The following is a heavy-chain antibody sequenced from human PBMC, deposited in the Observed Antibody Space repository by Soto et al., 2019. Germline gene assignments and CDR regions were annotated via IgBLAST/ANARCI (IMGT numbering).Heavy chain of an antibody. CDR3: ARTPIRYCGGGSCYHNWFDP. V-gene: IGHV1-8*01. CDR1: GYTFTSYD. J-gene: IGHJ5*02. Sequence: ASVKVSCKASGYTFTSYDINWVRQATGQGLEWMGWMNPNSGNTGYAQKLQGRVTMTRNTSISTAYMELSSLRSEDTAVYYCARTPIRYCGGGSCYHNWFDPWGQGTLVTVSS. D-gene: IGHD2-15*01. CDR2: MNPNSGNT.